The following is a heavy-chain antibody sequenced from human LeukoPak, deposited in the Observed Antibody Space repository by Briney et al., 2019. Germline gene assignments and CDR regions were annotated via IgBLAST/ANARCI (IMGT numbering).Heavy chain of an antibody. CDR2: INHSGST. CDR3: ARDTIVGALRWFDP. D-gene: IGHD1-26*01. V-gene: IGHV4-34*01. J-gene: IGHJ5*02. CDR1: GGSFSGYY. Sequence: SETLSLTCAVYGGSFSGYYWSWIRQPPGKGLEWIGEINHSGSTNYNPSLKSRVTISVDTSKNQFSLKLSSVTAADTAVYYCARDTIVGALRWFDPWGQGTLVTVSS.